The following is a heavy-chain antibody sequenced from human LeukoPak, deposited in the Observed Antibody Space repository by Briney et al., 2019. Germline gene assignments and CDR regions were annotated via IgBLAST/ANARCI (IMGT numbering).Heavy chain of an antibody. D-gene: IGHD3-10*01. CDR2: IGTTGDT. CDR3: ARAIAMSRGVNYFDY. Sequence: QSGGSLRLSCAASGFTFSSSDMHWVRQVTGKGLEWVSAIGTTGDTYYPGSVKGRFTISRENAKNSLYLQMNSLRAGDTAVYYCARAIAMSRGVNYFDYWGQGTLVTVSS. J-gene: IGHJ4*02. CDR1: GFTFSSSD. V-gene: IGHV3-13*01.